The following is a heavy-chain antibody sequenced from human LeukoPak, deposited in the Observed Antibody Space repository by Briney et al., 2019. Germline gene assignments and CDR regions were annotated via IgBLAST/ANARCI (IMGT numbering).Heavy chain of an antibody. CDR3: APGQNGDFWSGYWPNYYYYGMDV. Sequence: ASVKVSCSASGYTFTSYDINWVRQATGQGREWMGWMNPNNGNKDYEQKIKSRVTMTRNPSISTAYMDPSSLRSENTAAYYCAPGQNGDFWSGYWPNYYYYGMDVWGQGTTVTVSS. D-gene: IGHD3-3*01. CDR2: MNPNNGNK. CDR1: GYTFTSYD. V-gene: IGHV1-8*01. J-gene: IGHJ6*02.